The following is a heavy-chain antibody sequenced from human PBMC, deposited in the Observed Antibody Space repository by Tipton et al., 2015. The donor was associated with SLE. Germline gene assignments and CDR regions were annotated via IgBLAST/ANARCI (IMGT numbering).Heavy chain of an antibody. CDR3: AREFNPTTQPGPYYGMDV. V-gene: IGHV3-7*01. Sequence: SLRLSCAASGFTISSYWMSWVRQAPGKGLEWVANIKQDGSEKYYVDSVKGRFTISRDNSKNTLYLQMNSLRAEDTAVYYCAREFNPTTQPGPYYGMDVWGQGTTVTVSS. J-gene: IGHJ6*02. D-gene: IGHD1-14*01. CDR2: IKQDGSEK. CDR1: GFTISSYW.